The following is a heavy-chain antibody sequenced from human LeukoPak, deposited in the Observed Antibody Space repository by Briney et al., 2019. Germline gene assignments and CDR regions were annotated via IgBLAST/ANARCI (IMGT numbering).Heavy chain of an antibody. CDR1: GGSISSGGYY. V-gene: IGHV4-31*03. Sequence: SETLSLTCTVSGGSISSGGYYWSWIRQHPGKGLEWIGYIYYSGSAYYNPSLKSRVTISVDTSKNQFSLKLSSVTAADTAVYYCARVVFGANDYWGQGTLVTVSS. CDR2: IYYSGSA. J-gene: IGHJ4*02. CDR3: ARVVFGANDY. D-gene: IGHD1-26*01.